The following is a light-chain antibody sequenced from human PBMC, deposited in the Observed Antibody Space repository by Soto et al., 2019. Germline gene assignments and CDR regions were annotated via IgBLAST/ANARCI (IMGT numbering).Light chain of an antibody. J-gene: IGKJ2*01. CDR1: QSVSSN. CDR2: GAS. CDR3: QQYNNWPPYT. Sequence: EIVMTQSPATLSVSPGERATLSCRASQSVSSNLAWYQQKPGQAPRLLIYGASTRATGIPARFSGSGSGTEFTLTISSLRSEDFGVYYCQQYNNWPPYTFGQGTKREIK. V-gene: IGKV3-15*01.